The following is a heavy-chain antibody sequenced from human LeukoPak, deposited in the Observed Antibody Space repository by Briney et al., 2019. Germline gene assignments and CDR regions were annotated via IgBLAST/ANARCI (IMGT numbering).Heavy chain of an antibody. V-gene: IGHV3-7*03. Sequence: PGGSLRLSCAASGFTFSSPWMSWVPQAPGEGLEWGANIYEDGGEKYYVHSVKGRFPLSRDKAKNSLYLQMESLRAEDTAVYYRGRASVTTAYFEYWGQGTLVTVSS. D-gene: IGHD4-11*01. CDR1: GFTFSSPW. CDR3: GRASVTTAYFEY. CDR2: IYEDGGEK. J-gene: IGHJ4*02.